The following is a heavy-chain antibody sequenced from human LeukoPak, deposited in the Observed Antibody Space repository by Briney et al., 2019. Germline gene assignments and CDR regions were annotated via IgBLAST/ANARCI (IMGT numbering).Heavy chain of an antibody. CDR3: ARVKGFWGYSYGIPDY. CDR2: ISYDGSNK. CDR1: GFTFSSYA. D-gene: IGHD5-18*01. V-gene: IGHV3-30*04. Sequence: GGPLRLSCAASGFTFSSYAMHWARQAPGKGLEWVAVISYDGSNKYYADSVRGRFTISRDNSKNTLYLQMNSLRAEDTAVYYCARVKGFWGYSYGIPDYWGQGTLVTVSS. J-gene: IGHJ4*02.